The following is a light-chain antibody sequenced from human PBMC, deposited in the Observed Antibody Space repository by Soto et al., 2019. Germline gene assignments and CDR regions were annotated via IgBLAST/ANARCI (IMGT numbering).Light chain of an antibody. CDR2: DAS. J-gene: IGKJ2*01. CDR3: QQRSNWPRT. CDR1: QSVSSS. Sequence: EIVLTQSPATLSLSPGERATLSCRASQSVSSSLGWYQQIPGQAPRLLIYDASNRATGIPVRFSGSGSGTDFTLTISSLEPEDFAVYYCQQRSNWPRTFGQGTKLEIK. V-gene: IGKV3-11*01.